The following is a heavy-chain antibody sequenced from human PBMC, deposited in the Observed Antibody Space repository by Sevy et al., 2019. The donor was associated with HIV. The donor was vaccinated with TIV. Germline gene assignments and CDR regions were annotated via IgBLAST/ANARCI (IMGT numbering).Heavy chain of an antibody. Sequence: GGSLRLSCAASGFTFSSYSMNWVRQAPGKGLEWVSSISSSSSYIYYADSVKGRFTISRDNAKNSLYLQMNSLRAEDTAVYYCVRAADTAMVTAQYFQHWGQGTLVTVSS. V-gene: IGHV3-21*01. CDR2: ISSSSSYI. CDR3: VRAADTAMVTAQYFQH. J-gene: IGHJ1*01. CDR1: GFTFSSYS. D-gene: IGHD5-18*01.